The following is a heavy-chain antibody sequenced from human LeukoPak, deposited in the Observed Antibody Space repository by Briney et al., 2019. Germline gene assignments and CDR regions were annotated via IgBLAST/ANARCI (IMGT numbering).Heavy chain of an antibody. Sequence: PSETQSLTCNVSGGSISSSSYYWGWIRQPPGKGLEWIGSMDYSGSTYYNPSLKRRVTISVDTSKNQFSLNLSSVTAADTAVHYCARHSWAGIMSWFDPWGQGTLVTVSS. D-gene: IGHD3-10*01. V-gene: IGHV4-39*01. J-gene: IGHJ5*02. CDR1: GGSISSSSYY. CDR3: ARHSWAGIMSWFDP. CDR2: MDYSGST.